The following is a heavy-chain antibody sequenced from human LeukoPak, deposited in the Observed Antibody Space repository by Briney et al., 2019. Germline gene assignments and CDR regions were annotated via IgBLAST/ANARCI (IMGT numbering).Heavy chain of an antibody. D-gene: IGHD3-10*01. CDR2: INYGGTT. V-gene: IGHV4-39*01. Sequence: SETLSLICTVSGGSLSSSNYFWSCIRQPPGQELEWIASINYGGTTYYNPSLKSRVTISVDTSKNQFSLRLSSVTAADTAVYLCARYVVYGSGKYYFDYWGQGSLVSVSS. J-gene: IGHJ4*02. CDR3: ARYVVYGSGKYYFDY. CDR1: GGSLSSSNYF.